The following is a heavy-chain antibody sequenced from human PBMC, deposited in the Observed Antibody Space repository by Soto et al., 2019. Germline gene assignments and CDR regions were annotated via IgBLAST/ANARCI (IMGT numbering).Heavy chain of an antibody. Sequence: ASVKVSCKASGYTFTGYYMHWVRQAPGQGLEWMGWINPNSGGTNYAQKFQGWVTMTRDTSISTAYMELSRLRSDDTAVYYCARALAPDGHHMHYYYYYMDVWGKGTTVTVSS. J-gene: IGHJ6*03. V-gene: IGHV1-2*04. D-gene: IGHD3-3*02. CDR1: GYTFTGYY. CDR2: INPNSGGT. CDR3: ARALAPDGHHMHYYYYYMDV.